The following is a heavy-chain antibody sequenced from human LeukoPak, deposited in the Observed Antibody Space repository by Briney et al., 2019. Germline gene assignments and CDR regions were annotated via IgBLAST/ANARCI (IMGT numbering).Heavy chain of an antibody. Sequence: GGSLRLSCAASGFTFSGYYMSWVRQAPGKGLEWVSYITPSGSTIYYADSVKGRFTISRDNAKNSLYLQMNSLRAEDTAVYFCAGRDVYNSAFWGQGTLVTVSS. CDR2: ITPSGSTI. J-gene: IGHJ4*02. CDR1: GFTFSGYY. D-gene: IGHD5-24*01. CDR3: AGRDVYNSAF. V-gene: IGHV3-11*01.